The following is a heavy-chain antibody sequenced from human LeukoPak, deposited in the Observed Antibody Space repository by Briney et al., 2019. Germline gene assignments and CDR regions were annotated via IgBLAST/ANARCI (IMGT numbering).Heavy chain of an antibody. Sequence: SETLSLTCSVSGGSISSYYWSWIRQPPGKGLEWVGYIYYSGSTSYNPSLRSRVSISVDTSKNQFSLKLSSVTAADTAVYFCARGGWSLDFWGRGTLVTVSS. D-gene: IGHD3-16*01. CDR1: GGSISSYY. CDR2: IYYSGST. J-gene: IGHJ2*01. V-gene: IGHV4-59*01. CDR3: ARGGWSLDF.